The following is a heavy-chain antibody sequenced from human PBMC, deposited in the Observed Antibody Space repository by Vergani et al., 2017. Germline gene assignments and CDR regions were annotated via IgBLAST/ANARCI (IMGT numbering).Heavy chain of an antibody. Sequence: QVQLVQSGAEVKKPGASVKVSCKASGYTFTSYYMHWVRQAPGQGLEWMGIINPSGGSTSYAQKFQGRVTMTRDTSTSTVYMELSSLRAEETAVYYCARSTVITGGMDVWGEGTTVTVSS. V-gene: IGHV1-46*01. CDR1: GYTFTSYY. D-gene: IGHD4-23*01. CDR3: ARSTVITGGMDV. CDR2: INPSGGST. J-gene: IGHJ6*04.